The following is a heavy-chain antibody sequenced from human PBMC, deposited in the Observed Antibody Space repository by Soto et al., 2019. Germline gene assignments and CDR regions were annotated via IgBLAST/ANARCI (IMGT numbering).Heavy chain of an antibody. V-gene: IGHV4-31*03. CDR3: VRGRGYRYQNYCDL. D-gene: IGHD5-18*01. CDR2: IDHSGTT. CDR1: GGSINSGGYY. Sequence: KPSETLSLTCTVSGGSINSGGYYWTWIRQHPEKGLEWLGNIDHSGTTYYNPSLRSRLSMSLDTSQNHFSLQVTSMTAADTAVYFCVRGRGYRYQNYCDLWGQGSLVTVSS. J-gene: IGHJ5*02.